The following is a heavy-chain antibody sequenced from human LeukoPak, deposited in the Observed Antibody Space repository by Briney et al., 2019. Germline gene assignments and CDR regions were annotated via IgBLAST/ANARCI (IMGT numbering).Heavy chain of an antibody. CDR3: TRSPPGGYEYFQH. CDR1: GSSISSGHY. V-gene: IGHV4-38-2*01. J-gene: IGHJ1*01. CDR2: ISHNGNT. D-gene: IGHD5-12*01. Sequence: KTSETLSLTCAVSGSSISSGHYWGWIRQPPGKGLEWIASISHNGNTYYSPSLKSRVTISEDTSKNQFSLNLLSVAAADTAVYYCTRSPPGGYEYFQHWGQGTLVTVSS.